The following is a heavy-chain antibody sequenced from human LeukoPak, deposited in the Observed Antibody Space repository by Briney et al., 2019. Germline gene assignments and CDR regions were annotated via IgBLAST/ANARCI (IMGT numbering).Heavy chain of an antibody. CDR2: IRYDGSNK. J-gene: IGHJ4*02. CDR1: GFTFSSYG. CDR3: ARGDCSSTSCPSGG. V-gene: IGHV3-30*02. Sequence: PGGSLRLSCAASGFTFSSYGMHWVRQAPGKGLEWVAFIRYDGSNKYYADSVKGRFTISRDNAKNSLYLQMNSLRAEDTAVYYCARGDCSSTSCPSGGWGQGTLVTVSS. D-gene: IGHD2-2*01.